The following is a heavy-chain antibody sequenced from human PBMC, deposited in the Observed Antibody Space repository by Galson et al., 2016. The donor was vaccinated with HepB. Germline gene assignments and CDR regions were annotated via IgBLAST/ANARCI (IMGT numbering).Heavy chain of an antibody. D-gene: IGHD5/OR15-5a*01. Sequence: SLRLSCAASGFTLRTYSMNWVRQAPGKGLEWVSYISSSTTYIYYADAVRGRFTTSRDSAQNSLYLQMNSLRNEDTAVYYCARDRRTYSVYDFAVGDYWGQGTLVTVSS. CDR3: ARDRRTYSVYDFAVGDY. CDR1: GFTLRTYS. V-gene: IGHV3-48*02. J-gene: IGHJ4*02. CDR2: ISSSTTYI.